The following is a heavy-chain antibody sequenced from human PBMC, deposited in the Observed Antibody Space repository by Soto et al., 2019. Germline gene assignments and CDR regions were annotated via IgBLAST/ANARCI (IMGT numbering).Heavy chain of an antibody. Sequence: SETLSLTCTVSGASISRDTYYWSWIRQNPEEGLEWIGYIHNSGNTYYNPSLRSRVTISVDTSKNQFSLKLTSVTAADTAVYYCARVDYNDYFVDYWGQGALVTVSS. V-gene: IGHV4-31*03. CDR3: ARVDYNDYFVDY. D-gene: IGHD4-17*01. CDR2: IHNSGNT. CDR1: GASISRDTYY. J-gene: IGHJ4*02.